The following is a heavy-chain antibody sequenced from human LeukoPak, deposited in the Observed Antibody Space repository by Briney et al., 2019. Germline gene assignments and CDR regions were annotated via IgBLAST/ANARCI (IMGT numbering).Heavy chain of an antibody. V-gene: IGHV1-69*05. CDR1: GGTFSSYS. Sequence: SVKVSCKASGGTFSSYSISWVRQAPGQGLEWMGGIIPLFGTANYAQKFQGRVTITTDESTSPAYLELSSLRSEDTAMYYCARAPSSSGSYGSFDYWGQGTLVTVSS. J-gene: IGHJ4*02. CDR2: IIPLFGTA. D-gene: IGHD1-26*01. CDR3: ARAPSSSGSYGSFDY.